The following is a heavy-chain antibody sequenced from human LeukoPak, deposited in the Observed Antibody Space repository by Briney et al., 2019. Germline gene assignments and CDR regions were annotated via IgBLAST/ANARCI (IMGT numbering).Heavy chain of an antibody. D-gene: IGHD3-10*01. V-gene: IGHV4-39*07. CDR3: ATLNEGLSGSGVAP. J-gene: IGHJ5*02. Sequence: SETLSLTCTVSGGSISSSIHYWGWVRQSPRKGLEWIGTIHYSGNTYYNPSLRSRLTISLDTSNNQFSLKLSSVTAADTAVYYWATLNEGLSGSGVAPWGQGTL. CDR1: GGSISSSIHY. CDR2: IHYSGNT.